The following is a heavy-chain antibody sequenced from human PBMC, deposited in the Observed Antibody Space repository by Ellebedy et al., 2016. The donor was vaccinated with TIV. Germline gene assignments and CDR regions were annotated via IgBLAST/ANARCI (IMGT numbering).Heavy chain of an antibody. Sequence: GESLKISCKGSRYAFDTYWIAWVRQMPGKGLERMGIIYPGDSDTRYNPSFQAQVTISADKSINTAFLEWSSLRASDTGMYYCARRSGRGSGNYYRIDYWGQGTLVTVSS. D-gene: IGHD3-10*01. V-gene: IGHV5-51*01. CDR2: IYPGDSDT. CDR1: RYAFDTYW. CDR3: ARRSGRGSGNYYRIDY. J-gene: IGHJ4*02.